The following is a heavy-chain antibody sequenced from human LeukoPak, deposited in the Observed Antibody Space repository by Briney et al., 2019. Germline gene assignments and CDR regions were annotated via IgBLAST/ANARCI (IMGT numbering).Heavy chain of an antibody. J-gene: IGHJ4*02. V-gene: IGHV3-74*01. Sequence: GGSLRLSCAASGFTFSSYWMHWVRQAPGKGLVWVSRINSDGSNTNYADSVKGRFTISRDNAKNTLYLQMNSLRAEDTAVYYCARAKVELATMLIDYWGQGTLVPVSS. CDR3: ARAKVELATMLIDY. D-gene: IGHD5-24*01. CDR2: INSDGSNT. CDR1: GFTFSSYW.